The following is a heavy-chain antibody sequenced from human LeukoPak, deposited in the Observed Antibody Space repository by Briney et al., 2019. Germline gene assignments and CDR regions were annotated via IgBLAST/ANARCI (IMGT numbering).Heavy chain of an antibody. CDR1: GFTFDDYA. Sequence: GGSLRLSCAASGFTFDDYAMHWVRQAPGKGLEWVSYISSSGSTIYYADSVKGRFTISRDNAKNSLYLQMNSLRAEDTAVYYCAREVYYYGSGSYYIDYWGQGTLVTVSS. V-gene: IGHV3-11*04. CDR2: ISSSGSTI. J-gene: IGHJ4*02. CDR3: AREVYYYGSGSYYIDY. D-gene: IGHD3-10*01.